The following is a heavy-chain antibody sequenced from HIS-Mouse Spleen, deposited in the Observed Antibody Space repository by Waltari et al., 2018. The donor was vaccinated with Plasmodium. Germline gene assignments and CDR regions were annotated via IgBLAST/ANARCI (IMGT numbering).Heavy chain of an antibody. D-gene: IGHD1-1*01. CDR1: GFTFSSYG. V-gene: IGHV3-33*06. CDR2: IWYDGSNK. J-gene: IGHJ3*02. Sequence: QVQLVASGGGVVQPGRSLRLSCAASGFTFSSYGMHWVRQAPGKGLEWVAVIWYDGSNKYYADSVKGRFTISRDNSKNTLYLQMNSLRAEDTAVYYCAKEEGNWNDDDAFDIWGQGTMVTVSS. CDR3: AKEEGNWNDDDAFDI.